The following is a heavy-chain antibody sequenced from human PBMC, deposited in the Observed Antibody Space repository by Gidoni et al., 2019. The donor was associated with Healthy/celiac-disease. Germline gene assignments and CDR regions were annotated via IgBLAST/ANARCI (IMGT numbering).Heavy chain of an antibody. CDR2: MKQYGSEQ. J-gene: IGHJ4*02. CDR1: GCTCSSYW. CDR3: ARDWGFGEWLVLHYFDY. Sequence: EVQLVESGGGVVKPGGARRLSCAASGCTCSSYWLSWVRQAPGKGLELVANMKQYGSEQYYVDSVEGRFTISRDNAKNSLYLQMNSLRAEDTAVYYCARDWGFGEWLVLHYFDYWGQGTLVTVSS. D-gene: IGHD6-19*01. V-gene: IGHV3-7*01.